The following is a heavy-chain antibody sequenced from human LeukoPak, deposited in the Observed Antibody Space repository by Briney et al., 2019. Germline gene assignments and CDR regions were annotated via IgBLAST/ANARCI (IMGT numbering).Heavy chain of an antibody. V-gene: IGHV4-30-4*08. CDR3: ARHPHYDFWSGSSDY. CDR1: GGSISSGGYY. CDR2: IYYSGST. Sequence: SQTLSLTCTVSGGSISSGGYYWSWIRQPPGKGLEWIGYIYYSGSTYYNPSLKSRVTISVDTSKNQFSLKLSSVTAADTAVYYCARHPHYDFWSGSSDYWGQGTLVTVSS. D-gene: IGHD3-3*01. J-gene: IGHJ4*02.